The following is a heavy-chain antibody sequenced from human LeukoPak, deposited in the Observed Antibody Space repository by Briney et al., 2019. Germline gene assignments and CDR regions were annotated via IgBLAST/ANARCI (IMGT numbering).Heavy chain of an antibody. D-gene: IGHD2-2*01. CDR1: GYSFTSYW. J-gene: IGHJ5*02. CDR3: ARHVRLGYCSSTSCPADWFDP. V-gene: IGHV5-51*01. CDR2: IYPGGSDT. Sequence: GKSLKISCKGSGYSFTSYWIGWVRQMPGKGPEWMGIIYPGGSDTRYSPSFQGQVTIPADKPISPAYLQWSSLKASDPAMYYCARHVRLGYCSSTSCPADWFDPWGQGTLVTVSS.